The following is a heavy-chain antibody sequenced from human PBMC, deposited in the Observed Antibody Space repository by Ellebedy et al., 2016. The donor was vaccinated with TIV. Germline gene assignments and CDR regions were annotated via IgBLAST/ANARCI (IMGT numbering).Heavy chain of an antibody. J-gene: IGHJ6*02. CDR2: VSSSSSTI. Sequence: PGGSLRLSCAASGFTFSRYRMNRVRQAPGKGLAWVSYVSSSSSTIYYADSVKGRFTISSDNAKNSLYLQMNSLRADDTAFYHCARHPFTTFISCMDVWGQGNTVTVSS. CDR1: GFTFSRYR. V-gene: IGHV3-48*04. D-gene: IGHD2/OR15-2a*01. CDR3: ARHPFTTFISCMDV.